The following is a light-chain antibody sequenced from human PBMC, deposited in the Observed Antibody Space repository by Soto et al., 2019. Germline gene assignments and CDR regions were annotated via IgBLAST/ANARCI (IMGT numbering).Light chain of an antibody. CDR3: QQFEDFPRAII. V-gene: IGKV1-33*01. Sequence: DIQMTQSPSSLSASVGDRVTITCQASQDISTYLNWYQQKPVKAPKLLIYDASNLETGVPSRFSGSGSGTDFTFTISSLQPEDIATYYCQQFEDFPRAIIFGQGTRLEIK. CDR1: QDISTY. J-gene: IGKJ5*01. CDR2: DAS.